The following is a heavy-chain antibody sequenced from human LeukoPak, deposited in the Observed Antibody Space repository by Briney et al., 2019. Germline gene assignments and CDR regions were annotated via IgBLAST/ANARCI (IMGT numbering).Heavy chain of an antibody. Sequence: QPGGSLRLSCEVSGFIFRSYWMDWVRQAPGRGLEWVANINQDGSENYFVDSVKGRFTISRDNAKNSLYLQMNSLRAEDTAVYYCSRALEVWGKGTTVTVSS. V-gene: IGHV3-7*01. CDR1: GFIFRSYW. CDR2: INQDGSEN. J-gene: IGHJ6*04. CDR3: SRALEV.